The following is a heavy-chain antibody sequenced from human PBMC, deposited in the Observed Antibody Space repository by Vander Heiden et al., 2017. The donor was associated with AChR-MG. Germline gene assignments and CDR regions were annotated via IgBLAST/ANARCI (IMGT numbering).Heavy chain of an antibody. CDR1: GGSISSSSYY. J-gene: IGHJ3*02. D-gene: IGHD6-13*01. Sequence: QLQLQESGPGLVKPSETLSRTCTVSGGSISSSSYYWGWIRQPPGKGLEWIGSIYYSGSTYYNPSLKSRVTISVDTSKNQFSLKLSSVTAADTAVYYCASQTRIAAAFEDAFDIWGQGTMVTVSS. CDR2: IYYSGST. CDR3: ASQTRIAAAFEDAFDI. V-gene: IGHV4-39*01.